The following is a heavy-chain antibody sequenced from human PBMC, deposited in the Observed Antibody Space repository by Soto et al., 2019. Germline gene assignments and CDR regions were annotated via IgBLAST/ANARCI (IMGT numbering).Heavy chain of an antibody. D-gene: IGHD1-1*01. V-gene: IGHV3-74*01. CDR1: GFTFSSYW. CDR2: INSDGLSA. CDR3: ARIGWKPDFYYYYGMDV. Sequence: PGGSLRLSCAASGFTFSSYWMHWVRQAPGKGLVWVSRINSDGLSASYADSVKGRFTISRDNAKNTLYLQMNSLRAEDTAVYYCARIGWKPDFYYYYGMDVWGQGTTVTVSS. J-gene: IGHJ6*02.